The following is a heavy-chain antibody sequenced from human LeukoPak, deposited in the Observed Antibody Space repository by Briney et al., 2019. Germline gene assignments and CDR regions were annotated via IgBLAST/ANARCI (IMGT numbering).Heavy chain of an antibody. V-gene: IGHV3-30*18. J-gene: IGHJ4*02. Sequence: QPGGSLRLSCAASGFTLSSYGMHWVRQAPGKGLEWVAVISYDGSNKYYADSVKGRFTISRDNSKNTLYLQMNSLRAEDTAVYYCAKDGGYSSGWFFDYWGQGTLVTVSS. CDR1: GFTLSSYG. CDR3: AKDGGYSSGWFFDY. CDR2: ISYDGSNK. D-gene: IGHD6-19*01.